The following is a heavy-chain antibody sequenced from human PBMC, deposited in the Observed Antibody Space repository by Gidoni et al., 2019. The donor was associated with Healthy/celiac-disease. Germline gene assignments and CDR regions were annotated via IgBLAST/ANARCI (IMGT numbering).Heavy chain of an antibody. Sequence: QVQLQQWGAGLLKPSETLSLTCAVYGGSFSGYYWSWIRQPPGKGREWIGELNHSGSTNYNPSLKSRVTISVDTSKNQFSLKLSSVTAADTAVYYCARGVPCSSTSCFSWFDPWGQGTLVTVSS. D-gene: IGHD2-2*01. CDR2: LNHSGST. CDR3: ARGVPCSSTSCFSWFDP. J-gene: IGHJ5*02. V-gene: IGHV4-34*01. CDR1: GGSFSGYY.